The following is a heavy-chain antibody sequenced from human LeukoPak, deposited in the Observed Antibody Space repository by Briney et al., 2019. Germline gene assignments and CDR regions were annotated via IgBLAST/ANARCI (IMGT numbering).Heavy chain of an antibody. D-gene: IGHD3-3*01. CDR3: ARQYYDLLDY. Sequence: SETLSLTCTVSGYSISSGYYWGWIRQPPGKGLEWIGSIYHSGSTNYNPSLKSRVTISVDTSKNQFSLKLSSVTAADTAVYYCARQYYDLLDYWGQGTLVTVSS. J-gene: IGHJ4*02. CDR2: IYHSGST. V-gene: IGHV4-38-2*02. CDR1: GYSISSGYY.